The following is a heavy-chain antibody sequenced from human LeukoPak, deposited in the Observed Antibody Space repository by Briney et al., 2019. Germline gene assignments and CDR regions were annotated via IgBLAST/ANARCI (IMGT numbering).Heavy chain of an antibody. V-gene: IGHV4-39*01. CDR2: IYYSGST. CDR1: GGSISSSSYY. CDR3: ARHRSSGYYLYYYYMDV. D-gene: IGHD3-22*01. Sequence: SETLSLTCTVSGGSISSSSYYWGWIRQPPGKGLEWIGSIYYSGSTYYNPSLKSRVTISVDTSKNQFSLKLSSVTAADTAVYYCARHRSSGYYLYYYYMDVWGKGTTVTISS. J-gene: IGHJ6*03.